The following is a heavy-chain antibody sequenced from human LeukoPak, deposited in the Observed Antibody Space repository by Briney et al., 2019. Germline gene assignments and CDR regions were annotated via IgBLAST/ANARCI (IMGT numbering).Heavy chain of an antibody. D-gene: IGHD5-12*01. Sequence: GGSLRLSCVASGFTFSHYWMSWVRQAPGKGLEWVANIKEDGSIEDYVDSVKGRFTVSRDNAKNSLYLEMNSLRVEDTAVYYCVSQQVAPPWGQGTLVIVSA. J-gene: IGHJ5*02. CDR3: VSQQVAPP. V-gene: IGHV3-7*01. CDR2: IKEDGSIE. CDR1: GFTFSHYW.